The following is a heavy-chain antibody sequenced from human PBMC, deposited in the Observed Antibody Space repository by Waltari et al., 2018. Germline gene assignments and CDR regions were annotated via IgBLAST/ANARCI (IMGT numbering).Heavy chain of an antibody. J-gene: IGHJ4*02. CDR2: IYYSDYT. Sequence: QLQLQESGPGLVRPSETLSLTCTVSGGAISSSIYYWGWIRQPPGKGLEWIGNIYYSDYTYFNPSPKSRVTISSETSRNQFSLKLTSVTAADTAVYYCARDPAPSDYFDSWGQGTLVTVSS. CDR3: ARDPAPSDYFDS. D-gene: IGHD6-6*01. CDR1: GGAISSSIYY. V-gene: IGHV4-39*07.